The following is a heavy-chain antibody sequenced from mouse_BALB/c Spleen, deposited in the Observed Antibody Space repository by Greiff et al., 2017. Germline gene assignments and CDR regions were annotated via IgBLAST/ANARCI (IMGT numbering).Heavy chain of an antibody. V-gene: IGHV5-6*01. Sequence: EVKLMESGGDLVKPGGSLKLSCAASGFTFSSYGMSWVRQTPDKRLEWVATISSGGSYTYYPDSVKGRFTISRDNAKNTLYLQMSSLKSEDTAMYYCARHDDGYPLYYYAMDYWGQGTSVTVSS. D-gene: IGHD2-3*01. CDR2: ISSGGSYT. CDR3: ARHDDGYPLYYYAMDY. CDR1: GFTFSSYG. J-gene: IGHJ4*01.